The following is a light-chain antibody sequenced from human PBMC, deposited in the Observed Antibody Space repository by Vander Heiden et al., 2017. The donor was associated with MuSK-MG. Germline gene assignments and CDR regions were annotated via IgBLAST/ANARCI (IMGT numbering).Light chain of an antibody. J-gene: IGLJ2*01. CDR2: STD. V-gene: IGLV8-61*01. CDR3: ADYMSSEIVI. CDR1: SGSVSTNSY. Sequence: QTVVTHVPSLSVSPGWTVTLTCGLSSGSVSTNSYPRWYQQTQGHAPLTLIDSTDIRSSGVPDRVSASILANTAGTNTTGAQADDDAYYYCADYMSSEIVIVGGGTKLTVL.